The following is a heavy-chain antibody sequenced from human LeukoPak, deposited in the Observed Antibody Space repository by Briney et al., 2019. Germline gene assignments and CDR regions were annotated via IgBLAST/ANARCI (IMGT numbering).Heavy chain of an antibody. D-gene: IGHD6-13*01. Sequence: GGSLRLSCAASRFTTSTNAMSWIRQPPGKGLEWVSGVSGNGAGTYYADPVKGGSTTSRDNSKNMLYLQMNSLRAEDTAVYYCANTPWYSSGWSIDYWGQGTLVTVSS. CDR2: VSGNGAGT. V-gene: IGHV3-23*01. J-gene: IGHJ4*02. CDR3: ANTPWYSSGWSIDY. CDR1: RFTTSTNA.